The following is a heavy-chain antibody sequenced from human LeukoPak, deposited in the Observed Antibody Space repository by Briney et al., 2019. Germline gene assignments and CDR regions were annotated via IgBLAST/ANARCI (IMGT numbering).Heavy chain of an antibody. CDR3: ARADVGAKGTVDY. CDR1: GFTFSSYS. Sequence: PGGSLRLSCAASGFTFSSYSMNWVRQAPGKGLEWVSSISSSSSYIYYADSVKGRFTISRDNAKNSLYLQMNSLRAEDTAVYYCARADVGAKGTVDYWGQGTLVTVSS. CDR2: ISSSSSYI. J-gene: IGHJ4*02. V-gene: IGHV3-21*01. D-gene: IGHD1-26*01.